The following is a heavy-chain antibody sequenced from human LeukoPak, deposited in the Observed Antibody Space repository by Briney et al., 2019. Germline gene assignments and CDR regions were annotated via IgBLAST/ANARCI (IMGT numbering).Heavy chain of an antibody. Sequence: GGSLRLSCAAFGFTVSSNYMSWVRQAPGKGLEWVSVIYSGGSTYYADSVKGRFTISRGNSKNTLYLQMNSRRAEDTAVYYCAAALRGYYGSGSYNDYWGQGTLVTVSS. J-gene: IGHJ4*02. CDR1: GFTVSSNY. V-gene: IGHV3-66*01. CDR3: AAALRGYYGSGSYNDY. D-gene: IGHD3-10*01. CDR2: IYSGGST.